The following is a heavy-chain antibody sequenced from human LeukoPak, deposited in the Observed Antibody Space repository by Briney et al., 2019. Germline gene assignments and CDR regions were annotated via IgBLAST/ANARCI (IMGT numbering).Heavy chain of an antibody. V-gene: IGHV3-53*01. CDR2: IYSGGRT. J-gene: IGHJ4*02. CDR3: AIYDSSGYYNY. D-gene: IGHD3-22*01. CDR1: GFTFSSYA. Sequence: PGGSLRLSCAASGFTFSSYAMSWVRQAPGKGLEWVSVIYSGGRTFYADSVKGRFTISRDNSKNTLYLQMNSLRAEDTAVYYCAIYDSSGYYNYWGQGTLVTVSS.